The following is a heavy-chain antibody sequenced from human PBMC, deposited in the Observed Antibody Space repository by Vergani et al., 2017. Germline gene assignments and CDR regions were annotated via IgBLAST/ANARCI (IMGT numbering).Heavy chain of an antibody. J-gene: IGHJ4*02. D-gene: IGHD1-26*01. Sequence: EVQLLESGGGLVQPGGSLRLSCATSVFTFSIYAMSWVRQAPGKGLEWVSTISGSGGSTYYADSVKGRFTISRNNSNNTLYPQLNSLRAEDTAVYYCAKDLLTSGELHLFDYWGQGTLVTVSS. CDR1: VFTFSIYA. CDR3: AKDLLTSGELHLFDY. CDR2: ISGSGGST. V-gene: IGHV3-23*01.